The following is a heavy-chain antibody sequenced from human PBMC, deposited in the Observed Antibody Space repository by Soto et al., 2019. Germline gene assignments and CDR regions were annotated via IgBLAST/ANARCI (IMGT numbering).Heavy chain of an antibody. J-gene: IGHJ4*02. CDR3: AKVHSSGWYDPPYYFDY. Sequence: GGSLRLSCAASGFTFSSYAMSWVRQAPGKGLEWVSAISGSGGSTYYADSVKGRFTISRDNSKNTLYLQMNSLRAEDTAVYYCAKVHSSGWYDPPYYFDYCGQGTLVTVSS. CDR1: GFTFSSYA. V-gene: IGHV3-23*01. D-gene: IGHD6-19*01. CDR2: ISGSGGST.